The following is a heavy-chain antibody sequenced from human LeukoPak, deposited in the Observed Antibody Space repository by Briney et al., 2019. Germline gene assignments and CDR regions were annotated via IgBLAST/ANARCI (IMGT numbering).Heavy chain of an antibody. Sequence: GGSLRLSCAASGFTFSTYWMNWVRQAPGKGLEWVANIKQDGSEKYYVDSVKGRFTISRDNAKNPLYLQMNSLRVEDTAVYYCAKDLRTTVATYYFDYWGQGTLVTASS. CDR2: IKQDGSEK. CDR3: AKDLRTTVATYYFDY. V-gene: IGHV3-7*03. J-gene: IGHJ4*02. D-gene: IGHD4-17*01. CDR1: GFTFSTYW.